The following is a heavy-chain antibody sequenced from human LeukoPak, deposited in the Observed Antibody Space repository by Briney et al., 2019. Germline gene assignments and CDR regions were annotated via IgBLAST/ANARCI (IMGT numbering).Heavy chain of an antibody. D-gene: IGHD3-22*01. CDR3: ARGGGKRNYYDSSGYYISYFDY. CDR1: GYTFIGYY. Sequence: GASVKVSCKASGYTFIGYYMHWVRQAPGQGLQWMGWINPNSGSTSYAQKFQGRVTMTRDMSTSTVHMELSSLRSEDTAVYYCARGGGKRNYYDSSGYYISYFDYWGQGTLVTVSS. V-gene: IGHV1-46*01. J-gene: IGHJ4*02. CDR2: INPNSGST.